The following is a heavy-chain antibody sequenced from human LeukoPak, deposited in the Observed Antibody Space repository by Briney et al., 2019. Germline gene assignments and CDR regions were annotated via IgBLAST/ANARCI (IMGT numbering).Heavy chain of an antibody. V-gene: IGHV3-23*01. CDR2: VGGGSGSNT. D-gene: IGHD2/OR15-2a*01. J-gene: IGHJ2*01. Sequence: PGGSLRLSCAASGFTFSSYAMAWVRQAPGKGLEWVSLVGGGSGSNTFFADSVKGRFTISRDNSKNTLYLQMNSLRAEDTAVYYCAKYSWQQVLRAWTYFDLWGRGTLVTVSS. CDR1: GFTFSSYA. CDR3: AKYSWQQVLRAWTYFDL.